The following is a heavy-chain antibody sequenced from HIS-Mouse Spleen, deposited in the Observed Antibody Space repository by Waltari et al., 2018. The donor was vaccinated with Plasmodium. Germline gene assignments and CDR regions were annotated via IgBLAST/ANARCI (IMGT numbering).Heavy chain of an antibody. Sequence: QVQLVQSGAEVKKPGASVKVSCKASGYTFTGYYMHWVRQAPGQGLEWMGWINPNRGGTNYAQKFQGRVTRTRDPSISTADMELSRLRSDDTAVYYCARVLGYKAAAGTFVEYFQHWGQGTLVTVSS. CDR3: ARVLGYKAAAGTFVEYFQH. J-gene: IGHJ1*01. CDR2: INPNRGGT. V-gene: IGHV1-2*02. CDR1: GYTFTGYY. D-gene: IGHD6-13*01.